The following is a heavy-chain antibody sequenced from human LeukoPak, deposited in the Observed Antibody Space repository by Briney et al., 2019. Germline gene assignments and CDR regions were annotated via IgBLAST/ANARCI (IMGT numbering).Heavy chain of an antibody. D-gene: IGHD1-1*01. V-gene: IGHV4-4*02. CDR3: ARPGRGGAFDI. Sequence: SETLSLTCAVSGGSISSGNWWSWVRQPPGEGQEWIGEIYHSGSTNYNPSLKSRVIISVDKSNNQFSLKLSSVTAADTALYYCARPGRGGAFDIWGQGTMVTVS. CDR1: GGSISSGNW. CDR2: IYHSGST. J-gene: IGHJ3*02.